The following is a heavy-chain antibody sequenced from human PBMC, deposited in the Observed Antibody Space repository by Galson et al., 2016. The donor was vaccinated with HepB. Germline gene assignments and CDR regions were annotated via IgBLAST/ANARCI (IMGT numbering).Heavy chain of an antibody. CDR1: GDSISSYF. J-gene: IGHJ3*02. D-gene: IGHD4/OR15-4a*01. CDR3: ARDLKAVPGAEEYDAFDI. CDR2: ISPSGST. V-gene: IGHV4-4*07. Sequence: TLSLTCTVSGDSISSYFWSWIRQPAGKRLEWIGRISPSGSTDSNPSLKRRVTMSLDTSKKRLSLKTTSVTAADTAMYFCARDLKAVPGAEEYDAFDIWGQGTLVTVSS.